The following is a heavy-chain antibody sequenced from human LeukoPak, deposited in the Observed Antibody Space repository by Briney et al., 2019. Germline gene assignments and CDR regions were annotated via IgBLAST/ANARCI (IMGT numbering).Heavy chain of an antibody. CDR2: INSDGSST. CDR3: ARDPTFYYDSSGYYGDY. Sequence: SLSLSCAASGLTFSSYWMHWVRQAPGKGLVWVSRINSDGSSTSYADSVRGQFTISINSAKNTLYVQMNSLRAEDTAVYYCARDPTFYYDSSGYYGDYWGQGTLVTVSS. V-gene: IGHV3-74*01. J-gene: IGHJ4*02. D-gene: IGHD3-22*01. CDR1: GLTFSSYW.